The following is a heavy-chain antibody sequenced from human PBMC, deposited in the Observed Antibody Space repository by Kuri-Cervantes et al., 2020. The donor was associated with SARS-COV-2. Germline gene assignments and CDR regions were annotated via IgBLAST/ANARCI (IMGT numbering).Heavy chain of an antibody. CDR2: INHSGST. CDR3: ARARYCSSTSCYSPPYYYYGMDV. J-gene: IGHJ6*01. D-gene: IGHD2-2*01. CDR1: GGSFSGYY. V-gene: IGHV4-34*01. Sequence: SETLSLTCAVYGGSFSGYYWSWIRQPPGKGLEWIGEINHSGSTNYNPSLKSRVTISVDTSKNQFSLKLSSVTAADTAVYYCARARYCSSTSCYSPPYYYYGMDVWGQGTTVTCYS.